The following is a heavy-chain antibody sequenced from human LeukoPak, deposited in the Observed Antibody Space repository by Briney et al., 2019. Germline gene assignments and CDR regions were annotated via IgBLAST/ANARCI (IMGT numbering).Heavy chain of an antibody. J-gene: IGHJ4*02. Sequence: GGSLGLSCAASGFPVSSYYMSWVRQAPGKGLEWVSVIYIGGRTYYADSVTGRFTISRDNSKNTLYLQMSNLRAEDTAVYYCARDPSLAYWGQGTLVTVSS. CDR2: IYIGGRT. CDR3: ARDPSLAY. V-gene: IGHV3-53*01. CDR1: GFPVSSYY.